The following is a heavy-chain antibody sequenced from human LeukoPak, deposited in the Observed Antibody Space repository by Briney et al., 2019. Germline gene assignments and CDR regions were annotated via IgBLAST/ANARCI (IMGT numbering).Heavy chain of an antibody. V-gene: IGHV1-69*13. CDR2: IIPIFGTA. CDR3: ARDAWFGELAPPGYNWFDT. J-gene: IGHJ5*02. D-gene: IGHD3-10*01. Sequence: SVKVSCKAAGGTVSSYAISWVWQAPGQGLELMGGIIPIFGTANYAQKFQGRVTTTADESTSTAYMELSSLRSEDTAAYYCARDAWFGELAPPGYNWFDTWGQGALVTVSS. CDR1: GGTVSSYA.